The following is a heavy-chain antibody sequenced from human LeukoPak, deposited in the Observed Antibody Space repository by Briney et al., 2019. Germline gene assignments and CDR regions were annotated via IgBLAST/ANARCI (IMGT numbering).Heavy chain of an antibody. CDR3: ARGTEVLEWSYYYYGMDV. V-gene: IGHV3-7*01. CDR2: IKQDGSEK. Sequence: GGSLRLSCAASGFTFSSYWMSWVRQAPGKGLEWVANIKQDGSEKYYVDSVKGRFTISRDNAKNSLYLQMNSLRAEDTAVYYCARGTEVLEWSYYYYGMDVWGQGTTVTVSS. CDR1: GFTFSSYW. D-gene: IGHD3-3*01. J-gene: IGHJ6*02.